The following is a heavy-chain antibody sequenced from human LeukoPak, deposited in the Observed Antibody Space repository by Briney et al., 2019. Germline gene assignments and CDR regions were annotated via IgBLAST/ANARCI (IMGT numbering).Heavy chain of an antibody. CDR3: ARDLDQYNGRFGGFGHDF. J-gene: IGHJ4*02. D-gene: IGHD3-10*01. CDR2: ISPYNGNT. CDR1: GYTFTNYD. V-gene: IGHV1-18*01. Sequence: ASVKVSCKTSGYTFTNYDINWVRQAPGQRLEWMGWISPYNGNTNYAQKLQGRITMTTDTSTSTAYMELRSLRSDDTAVYYCARDLDQYNGRFGGFGHDFWGQGTLVTVSS.